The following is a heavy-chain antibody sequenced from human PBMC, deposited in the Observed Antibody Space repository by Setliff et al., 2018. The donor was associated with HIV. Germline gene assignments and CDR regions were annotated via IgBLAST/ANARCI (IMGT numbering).Heavy chain of an antibody. CDR3: AKHGFERKSPYNWFDS. J-gene: IGHJ5*01. CDR1: GYSFSDNW. Sequence: GESLKISCKGFGYSFSDNWIGWVRQMPGKGLEWMGIIYPDDTATRYSPSFQGQVTISADKSINTAYLRWRSLRASDTAIYFCAKHGFERKSPYNWFDSWGQGTLVTVSS. V-gene: IGHV5-51*01. CDR2: IYPDDTAT. D-gene: IGHD3-16*01.